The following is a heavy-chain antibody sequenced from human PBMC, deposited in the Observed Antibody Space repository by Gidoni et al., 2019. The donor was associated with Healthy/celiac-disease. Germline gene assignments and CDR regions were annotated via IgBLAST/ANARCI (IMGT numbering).Heavy chain of an antibody. CDR2: IIPILGIA. CDR3: ARVSPLGSYSALDAFDI. J-gene: IGHJ3*02. V-gene: IGHV1-69*04. D-gene: IGHD1-26*01. Sequence: QVQLVQSGAEVKKPGSSVKVSCKASGGTFSSYAISWVRQAPGQGLEWMGRIIPILGIANDEQKFQGRVTITADKSTSTAYMELSSLRSEDTAVYYCARVSPLGSYSALDAFDIWGQGTMVTVSS. CDR1: GGTFSSYA.